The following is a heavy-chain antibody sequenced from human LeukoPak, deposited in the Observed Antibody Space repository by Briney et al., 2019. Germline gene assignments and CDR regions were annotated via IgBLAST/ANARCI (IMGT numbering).Heavy chain of an antibody. V-gene: IGHV3-30*18. CDR3: AKIFPPNPGIAAAEPLSLGWGDDY. Sequence: GRSLRLPCAASGFTFSSYGMHWVRQAPGKGLEWVAVISYDGSNKYYADSVKGRFTISRDNSKNTLYLQMNSLRAEDTAVYYCAKIFPPNPGIAAAEPLSLGWGDDYWGQETLVTVSS. D-gene: IGHD6-13*01. CDR2: ISYDGSNK. CDR1: GFTFSSYG. J-gene: IGHJ4*02.